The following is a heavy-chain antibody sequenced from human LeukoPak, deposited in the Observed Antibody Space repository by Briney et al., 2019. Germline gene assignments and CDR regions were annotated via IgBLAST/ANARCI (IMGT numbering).Heavy chain of an antibody. Sequence: GASVKVSCKASGYTFTSYGISWVRQAPGQGLEWMGWISAYNGNTNYAQKLQGRVTMTEDTSTDTAYMELSSLRSEDTAVYYCATTNKRTSGWYSRYFDYWGQGTLVTVSS. V-gene: IGHV1-18*01. CDR3: ATTNKRTSGWYSRYFDY. CDR2: ISAYNGNT. CDR1: GYTFTSYG. D-gene: IGHD6-19*01. J-gene: IGHJ4*02.